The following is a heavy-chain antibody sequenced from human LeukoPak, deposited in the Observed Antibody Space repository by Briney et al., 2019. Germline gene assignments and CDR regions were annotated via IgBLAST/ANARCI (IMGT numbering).Heavy chain of an antibody. D-gene: IGHD3-22*01. Sequence: ASVKVSCKASGGTFSSYAISCVRQAPGQGLEWMGGIIPIFGTANYAQKFQGRVTITTGESTSTAYMELSSLRSEDTAVYYCARSPRITMIVGGTAEYFQHWGQGTLVTVSS. J-gene: IGHJ1*01. V-gene: IGHV1-69*05. CDR3: ARSPRITMIVGGTAEYFQH. CDR1: GGTFSSYA. CDR2: IIPIFGTA.